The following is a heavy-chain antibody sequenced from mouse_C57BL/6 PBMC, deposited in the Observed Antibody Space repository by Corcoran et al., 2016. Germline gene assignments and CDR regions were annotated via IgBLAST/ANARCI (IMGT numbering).Heavy chain of an antibody. J-gene: IGHJ1*03. CDR3: ARNYGSRGGYFDV. CDR2: IFPGSGST. D-gene: IGHD1-1*01. CDR1: GYTFTDYY. V-gene: IGHV1-75*01. Sequence: VQLQQSGPELVKPGASVKISCKASGYTFTDYYINWVKQRPGQGLEWIGWIFPGSGSTYYNEKFKGKATLTVDKSSSTAYMLLSSLTSEDSAVYFCARNYGSRGGYFDVWGTGTTVTVSS.